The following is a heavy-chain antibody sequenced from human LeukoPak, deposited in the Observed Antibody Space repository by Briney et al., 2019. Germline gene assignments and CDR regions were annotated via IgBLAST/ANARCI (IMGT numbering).Heavy chain of an antibody. V-gene: IGHV3-23*01. Sequence: PGGSLRLSCAASGFTFSNYGMSWVRQAPGKGLEWVSSIGSSGRTTYYADSVRGRFTISRDNSKNTLYLQMNSLRAEDTAVYSYARILTGSGTDCWGQGALVTVSS. CDR3: ARILTGSGTDC. D-gene: IGHD2-21*01. J-gene: IGHJ4*02. CDR2: IGSSGRTT. CDR1: GFTFSNYG.